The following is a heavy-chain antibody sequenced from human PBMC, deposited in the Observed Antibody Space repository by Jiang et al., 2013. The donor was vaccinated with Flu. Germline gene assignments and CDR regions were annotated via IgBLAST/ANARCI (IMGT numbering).Heavy chain of an antibody. CDR2: LSSANGNS. CDR3: ARRPLIGAFDY. Sequence: SGAEVKKPGASVKVSCKASGYTFTTHDVHWVRQAPGQRLEWMGWLSSANGNSKYSQRFQGRVTITWDTAASAVYMELSNLRSEDTAVYYCARRPLIGAFDYWGQGTLVTVSS. D-gene: IGHD4/OR15-4a*01. CDR1: GYTFTTHD. J-gene: IGHJ4*02. V-gene: IGHV1-3*01.